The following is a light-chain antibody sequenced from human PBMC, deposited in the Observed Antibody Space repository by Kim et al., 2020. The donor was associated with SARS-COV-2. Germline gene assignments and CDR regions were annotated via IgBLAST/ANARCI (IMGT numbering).Light chain of an antibody. CDR3: QTWGTGIRV. V-gene: IGLV4-69*01. CDR2: LNSDGSH. CDR1: SGHSSYA. J-gene: IGLJ2*01. Sequence: QPVLTQSPSASASLGASVKLTCTLSSGHSSYAIAWHQQQPEKGPRYLMRLNSDGSHSKGDGILDRFSGSSSGAERYLTISSLQSEDDADYYCQTWGTGIRVFGGGTQLTVL.